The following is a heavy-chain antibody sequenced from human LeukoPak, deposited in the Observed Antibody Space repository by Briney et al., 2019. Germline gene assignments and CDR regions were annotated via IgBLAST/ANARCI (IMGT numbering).Heavy chain of an antibody. CDR1: GFTFSSYA. J-gene: IGHJ4*02. D-gene: IGHD3-10*01. V-gene: IGHV3-23*01. Sequence: PGGSLRLSCAASGFTFSSYAMSWVRQAPGKGLEWVSAISDSGSSTYYADSVKGRFTISRDNSKNTLYLQMNSLRAEDTAVYYCAKLTTTMVRGLIHYWGQGTLVTVSS. CDR3: AKLTTTMVRGLIHY. CDR2: ISDSGSST.